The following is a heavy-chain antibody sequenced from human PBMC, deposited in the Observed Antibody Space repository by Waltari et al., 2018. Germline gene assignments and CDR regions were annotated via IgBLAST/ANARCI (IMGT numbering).Heavy chain of an antibody. V-gene: IGHV1-2*02. CDR3: ARTGRGIAARGEFDP. CDR1: GYTFTGSY. CDR2: INPNSGGT. J-gene: IGHJ5*02. Sequence: QVQLVQSGAEVKKPGASVKVSCKASGYTFTGSYMHWVRQAPGQGLEWMGWINPNSGGTNYAQKFQGRVTMTRDTSISTAYMELSRLRSDDTAVYYCARTGRGIAARGEFDPWGQGTLVTVSS. D-gene: IGHD6-25*01.